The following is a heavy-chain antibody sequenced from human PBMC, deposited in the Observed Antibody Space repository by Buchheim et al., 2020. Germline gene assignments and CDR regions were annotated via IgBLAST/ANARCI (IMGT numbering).Heavy chain of an antibody. CDR2: IWYDGSNK. CDR3: ARDGDYCGGDCYLDAFDI. CDR1: GFTFSSYG. Sequence: QVQLVESGGGVVQPGRSLRLSCAASGFTFSSYGMHWVRQAPGKGLEWVAVIWYDGSNKYYADSVKGRFTISRDNSKNTLYLQMNCLRAEDTAVYYCARDGDYCGGDCYLDAFDIWGQGT. D-gene: IGHD2-21*02. J-gene: IGHJ3*02. V-gene: IGHV3-33*01.